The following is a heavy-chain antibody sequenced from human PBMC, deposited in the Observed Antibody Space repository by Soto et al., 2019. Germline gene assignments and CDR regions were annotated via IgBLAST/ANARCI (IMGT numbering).Heavy chain of an antibody. J-gene: IGHJ3*01. D-gene: IGHD3-10*01. V-gene: IGHV6-1*01. CDR1: GDSVSSDITS. CDR3: ARGNALDV. Sequence: PSPTLSLTCAISGDSVSSDITSWNWIRQSPSRGIERLGRKYYRSKWFHDYAASLKSRITINPDTSKNQFSLELNSMTPEDTAVYYCARGNALDVWGRGTVVTVSS. CDR2: KYYRSKWFH.